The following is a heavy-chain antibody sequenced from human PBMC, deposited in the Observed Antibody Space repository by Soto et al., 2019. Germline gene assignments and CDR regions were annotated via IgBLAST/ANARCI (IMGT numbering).Heavy chain of an antibody. Sequence: EVQLVESGGGLVQPGGSLRLSCAVSGFTFDEYAMHWVRQAPGKGLEWVSGISWNSGSVGYANSVKGRFTIARDNAKNSLYLQMNSLIASDTALYYCAKDTLYGGNYYYYYMDVWGKGTAVTVSS. J-gene: IGHJ6*03. V-gene: IGHV3-9*01. CDR1: GFTFDEYA. D-gene: IGHD4-17*01. CDR2: ISWNSGSV. CDR3: AKDTLYGGNYYYYYMDV.